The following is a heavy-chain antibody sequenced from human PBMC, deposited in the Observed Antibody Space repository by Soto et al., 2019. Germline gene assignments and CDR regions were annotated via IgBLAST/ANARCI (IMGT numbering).Heavy chain of an antibody. CDR3: ARRNERAGPPFFYS. Sequence: AKLKDNCHSSGYTCITYDIHWPPKVTGQGLEWMGWMNPYNGNTGSTQKFQGRVTMTRNTSISTVYMELTSLRSEDTAGYYCARRNERAGPPFFYSRGQVSRVTLAS. D-gene: IGHD1-1*01. J-gene: IGHJ4*02. V-gene: IGHV1-8*01. CDR1: GYTCITYD. CDR2: MNPYNGNT.